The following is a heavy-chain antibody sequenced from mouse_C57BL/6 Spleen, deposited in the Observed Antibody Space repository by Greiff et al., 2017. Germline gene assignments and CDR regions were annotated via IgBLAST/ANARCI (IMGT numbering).Heavy chain of an antibody. CDR3: ARRDGYYLYYDAMDY. CDR2: IYPGSGST. J-gene: IGHJ4*01. Sequence: QVQLQQPGAELVKPGASVKMSCKASGYTFTSYWITWVKQRPGQGLEWIGDIYPGSGSTNYNEKFKSKATLTVDTSSSTAYMQLSSLTSEDSSVYYCARRDGYYLYYDAMDYWGQGTSVTVSS. V-gene: IGHV1-55*01. CDR1: GYTFTSYW. D-gene: IGHD2-3*01.